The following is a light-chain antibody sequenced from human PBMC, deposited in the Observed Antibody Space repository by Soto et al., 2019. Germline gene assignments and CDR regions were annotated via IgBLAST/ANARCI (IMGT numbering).Light chain of an antibody. CDR1: SSHVGAYNF. J-gene: IGLJ1*01. CDR3: SSYTTSAPYV. CDR2: EVT. Sequence: QSVLTQPASVSGSPGQSITISCTGTSSHVGAYNFVSWYQHHPGRAPKLIIYEVTIRPSGVSNRFSGSKSGNTASLTISGLQAEDEADYYCSSYTTSAPYVFGSGTKLTVL. V-gene: IGLV2-14*01.